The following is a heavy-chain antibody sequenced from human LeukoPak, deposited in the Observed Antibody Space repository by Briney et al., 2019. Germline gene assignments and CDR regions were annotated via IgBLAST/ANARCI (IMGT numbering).Heavy chain of an antibody. CDR3: ARVDGNWFDP. CDR1: GGTFSSYA. Sequence: SVRVSCKASGGTFSSYAISWVRQAPGQGLEWMGGIIPIFGTANYAQKFQGRVTITRNTSISTAYMELSSLRSEDTAVYYCARVDGNWFDPWGQGTLVTVSS. D-gene: IGHD3/OR15-3a*01. V-gene: IGHV1-69*05. CDR2: IIPIFGTA. J-gene: IGHJ5*02.